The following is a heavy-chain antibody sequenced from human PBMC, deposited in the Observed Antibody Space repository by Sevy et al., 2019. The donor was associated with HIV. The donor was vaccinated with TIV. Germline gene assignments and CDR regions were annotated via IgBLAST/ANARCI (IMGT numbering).Heavy chain of an antibody. D-gene: IGHD2-21*01. V-gene: IGHV3-9*01. J-gene: IGHJ6*02. Sequence: GGSLILSCAASGFPFNDHAMHWVRHVPGKGLEWVSGVSWNSRNIGYADSVKGRFTISRDNANHFLYLEMNSLRPEDTAFYYCAKDINRGCDGINCYPYYYYFYGLDVWGQGTTVTVSS. CDR2: VSWNSRNI. CDR3: AKDINRGCDGINCYPYYYYFYGLDV. CDR1: GFPFNDHA.